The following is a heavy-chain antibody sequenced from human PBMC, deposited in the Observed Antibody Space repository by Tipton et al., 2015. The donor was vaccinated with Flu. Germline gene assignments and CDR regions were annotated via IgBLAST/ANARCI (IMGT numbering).Heavy chain of an antibody. CDR1: DGSITSSSHY. J-gene: IGHJ5*01. CDR3: AKVLFGWVES. V-gene: IGHV4-39*06. Sequence: TLSLTCSVSDGSITSSSHYWGWIRQSPGRGLEWVGSIYYTGYPYYNPSLKSRLAMSIDTSRRVFTLRLSSITAADTAVYYCAKVLFGWVESWAQGTLVTVSS. CDR2: IYYTGYP. D-gene: IGHD3-16*01.